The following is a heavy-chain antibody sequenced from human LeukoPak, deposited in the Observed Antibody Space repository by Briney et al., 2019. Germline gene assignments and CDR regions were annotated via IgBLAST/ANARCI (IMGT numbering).Heavy chain of an antibody. Sequence: ASVKVSCKASGYTFTGYYMHWVRQAPGQGLEWMGWINPNSGGTNYAQKFQGRVTMTRDTSISTAYMELSRLRSDDTAVYYCAREERIASNDLLRYFDWVSPGAFDNWGQGTMVTVSS. CDR2: INPNSGGT. CDR1: GYTFTGYY. V-gene: IGHV1-2*02. J-gene: IGHJ3*02. CDR3: AREERIASNDLLRYFDWVSPGAFDN. D-gene: IGHD3-9*01.